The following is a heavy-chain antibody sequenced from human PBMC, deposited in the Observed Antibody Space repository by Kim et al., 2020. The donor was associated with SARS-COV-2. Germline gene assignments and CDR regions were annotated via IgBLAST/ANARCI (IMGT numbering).Heavy chain of an antibody. D-gene: IGHD1-26*01. CDR2: DT. CDR3: ARTRGSYVDY. J-gene: IGHJ4*02. Sequence: DTRYSPSFQGQVTISADKSISTAYLQWSSLKASDTAMYYCARTRGSYVDYWGQGTLVTVSS. V-gene: IGHV5-51*01.